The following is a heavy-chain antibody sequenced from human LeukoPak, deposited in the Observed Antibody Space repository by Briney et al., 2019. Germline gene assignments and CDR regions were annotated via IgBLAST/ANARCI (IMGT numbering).Heavy chain of an antibody. CDR3: ARLTTVITDFDY. CDR2: IYYSGST. J-gene: IGHJ4*02. V-gene: IGHV4-39*07. Sequence: TSETLSLTCTVSGGSISSSSYYWGWIRQPPGKGLEWIGSIYYSGSTYYNPSLKSRVTISVDTSKNQFSLKLSSVTAADTAVYYCARLTTVITDFDYWGQGTLVTVSS. D-gene: IGHD4-23*01. CDR1: GGSISSSSYY.